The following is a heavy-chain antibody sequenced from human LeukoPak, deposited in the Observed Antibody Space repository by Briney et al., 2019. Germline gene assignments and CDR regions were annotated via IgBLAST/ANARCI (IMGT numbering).Heavy chain of an antibody. CDR1: GYTFTGYY. D-gene: IGHD3-22*01. CDR3: AREISGYSDY. Sequence: EASVTVSCKASGYTFTGYYMHWVRQAPAQGLEWMGWINANSGDTKYAQKFQGRVTMTRDTSISTAYMELRRLRSDDTAMYYCAREISGYSDYWGQGTLVTVSS. J-gene: IGHJ4*02. V-gene: IGHV1-2*02. CDR2: INANSGDT.